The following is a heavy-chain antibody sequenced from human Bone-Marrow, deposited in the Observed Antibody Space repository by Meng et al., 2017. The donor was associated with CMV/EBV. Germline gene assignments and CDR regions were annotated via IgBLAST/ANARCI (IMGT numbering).Heavy chain of an antibody. CDR1: DVSISNTSFF. CDR2: FFHSGDT. Sequence: SETLSLTCTVSDVSISNTSFFWGWIRQPPVKGLEWIGSFFHSGDTYSNPSLRSRVAISVDTSKNQFSLRLNSVTATDTAVYYCARHLRGYSWPKSDWGQGTLVTVSS. V-gene: IGHV4-39*01. CDR3: ARHLRGYSWPKSD. J-gene: IGHJ4*02. D-gene: IGHD1-26*01.